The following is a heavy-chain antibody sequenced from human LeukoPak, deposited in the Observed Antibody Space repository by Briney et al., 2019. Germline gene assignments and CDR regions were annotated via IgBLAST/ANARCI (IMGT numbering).Heavy chain of an antibody. J-gene: IGHJ6*03. CDR2: IIPIFGTA. V-gene: IGHV1-69*13. D-gene: IGHD4-11*01. CDR3: ARVGMTNYYYMDV. CDR1: GGTFSSYA. Sequence: SVKVSCKASGGTFSSYAISWVRQAPGQGFEWMGGIIPIFGTANYAQKFQGRVTITADESTSTAYVELSSLRSEDTAVYYCARVGMTNYYYMDVWGKGTTVTVSS.